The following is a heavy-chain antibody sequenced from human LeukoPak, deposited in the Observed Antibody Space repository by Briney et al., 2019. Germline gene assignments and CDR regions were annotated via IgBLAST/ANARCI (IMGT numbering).Heavy chain of an antibody. D-gene: IGHD3-3*01. Sequence: GRSLRLSCAASGFTFSSYGMHWVRQAPGKGLEWVAVISYDGSNKYYADSVKGRFTISRDNSKNTLYLQMNSLRAEDTAVYYCAKDLSSYDFWSGYPLHFDYWGQGTLVTVSS. CDR1: GFTFSSYG. CDR3: AKDLSSYDFWSGYPLHFDY. CDR2: ISYDGSNK. V-gene: IGHV3-30*18. J-gene: IGHJ4*02.